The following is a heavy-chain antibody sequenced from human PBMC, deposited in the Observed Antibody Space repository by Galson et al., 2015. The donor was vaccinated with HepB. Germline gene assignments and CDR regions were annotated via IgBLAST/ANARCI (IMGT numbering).Heavy chain of an antibody. V-gene: IGHV1-8*01. CDR1: GYTFTSYD. CDR3: ARAGSSWYHYYYYYYMDV. CDR2: MNPNSGNT. D-gene: IGHD6-13*01. J-gene: IGHJ6*03. Sequence: SVKVSCKASGYTFTSYDINWVRQATGQGLEWMGWMNPNSGNTGYAQKFQGRVTMTRNTSISTAYMELSSLRSEDTAVYYCARAGSSWYHYYYYYYMDVWGKGTTVTVSS.